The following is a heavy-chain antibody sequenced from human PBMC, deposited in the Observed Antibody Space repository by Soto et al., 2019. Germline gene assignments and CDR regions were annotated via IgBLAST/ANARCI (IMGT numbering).Heavy chain of an antibody. Sequence: EVQLVESGGGLVEPGGSLRLSCAASGFTFSSYAMHWVRQAPGKGLEYVSAISSNGGSTYYANPVKGSFTITRDNSKNTLYLQMGSLRAEDMAVYYCAREEYCSSTSCYSFDYWGQGTLVTVSS. CDR2: ISSNGGST. D-gene: IGHD2-2*01. V-gene: IGHV3-64*01. J-gene: IGHJ4*02. CDR1: GFTFSSYA. CDR3: AREEYCSSTSCYSFDY.